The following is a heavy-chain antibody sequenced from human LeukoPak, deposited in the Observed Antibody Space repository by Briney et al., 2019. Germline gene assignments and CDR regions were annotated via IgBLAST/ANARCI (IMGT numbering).Heavy chain of an antibody. V-gene: IGHV3-23*01. J-gene: IGHJ4*02. CDR1: GFTFSSYA. D-gene: IGHD2-2*01. CDR3: AKDSIYCSSTSCMGYFDY. CDR2: ISGSGGST. Sequence: GGSLRLSCAASGFTFSSYAMSWVRQAPGKGLEWVSAISGSGGSTYYADSVKGRFTISRDNSKNTLYLQMNSLRAEDTAVYYCAKDSIYCSSTSCMGYFDYWGQGTLVTVSS.